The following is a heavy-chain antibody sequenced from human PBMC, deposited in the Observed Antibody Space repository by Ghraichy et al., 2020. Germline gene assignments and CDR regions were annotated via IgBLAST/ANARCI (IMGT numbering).Heavy chain of an antibody. CDR1: GFSLSNGGVG. D-gene: IGHD3-16*01. CDR2: IYWNDDK. Sequence: SGPTLVKPTQTLTLTCTFSGFSLSNGGVGVGWIRQPPGKALEWLALIYWNDDKRYSPSLKSRLTITKDTSKNQVVLTMTNMDPVDTAAYYCAHRPAGGSTSASYYFDSWGQGTLVTVSS. V-gene: IGHV2-5*01. J-gene: IGHJ4*02. CDR3: AHRPAGGSTSASYYFDS.